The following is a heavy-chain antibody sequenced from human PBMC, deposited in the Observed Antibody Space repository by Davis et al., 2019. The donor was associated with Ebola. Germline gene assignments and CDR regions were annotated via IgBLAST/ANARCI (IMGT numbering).Heavy chain of an antibody. Sequence: PSETLSLTCAVSGGSISSGGYSWSWIRQPPGKGLEWIWYIYHSGSTNYNPSLKSRVTISVDTSKNQFSLKLSSVTAADTAVYYCARDPRSGYDYYYYYYGMDVWGQGTTVTVSS. CDR3: ARDPRSGYDYYYYYYGMDV. D-gene: IGHD5-12*01. V-gene: IGHV4-30-2*01. J-gene: IGHJ6*02. CDR2: IYHSGST. CDR1: GGSISSGGYS.